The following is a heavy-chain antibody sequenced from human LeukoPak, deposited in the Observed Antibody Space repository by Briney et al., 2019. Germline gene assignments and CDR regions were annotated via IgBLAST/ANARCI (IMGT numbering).Heavy chain of an antibody. D-gene: IGHD5-18*01. CDR1: GGTLSSYT. J-gene: IGHJ4*02. Sequence: SVNVSCKASGGTLSSYTISWVRQAPGHGLEWMGRIIPILGIANYAQKFQGRVTITEDKSTSTAYMELSSLRSEDTAVYYCARDRSVDTAMDYFDYWGQGTLVTVSS. CDR3: ARDRSVDTAMDYFDY. CDR2: IIPILGIA. V-gene: IGHV1-69*04.